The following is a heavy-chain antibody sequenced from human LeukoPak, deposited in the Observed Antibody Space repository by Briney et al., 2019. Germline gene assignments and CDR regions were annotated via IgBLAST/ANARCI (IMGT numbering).Heavy chain of an antibody. CDR3: AREMAARQREGYYFDY. D-gene: IGHD5-24*01. CDR1: GYTFISYY. V-gene: IGHV1-46*01. J-gene: IGHJ4*02. CDR2: INPSGGST. Sequence: ASVKVSCKASGYTFISYYMHWVRQAPGQGLEWMGIINPSGGSTSYAQKFQGRVTMTRDTSTSTVYMELSSLRSEDTAVYYCAREMAARQREGYYFDYWGQGTQVTVSS.